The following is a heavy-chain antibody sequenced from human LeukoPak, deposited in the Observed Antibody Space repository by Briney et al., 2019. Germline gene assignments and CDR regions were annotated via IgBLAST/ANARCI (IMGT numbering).Heavy chain of an antibody. Sequence: GESLQISCKGSGYSFTTYWIGWVRQMPGKGLEWMGITYPGDPNTRYSPSFQGQVTISADKSISTAYLQWSSLKASDTAMYYCARHVTVTGGSLFDFWGQGTLVTVSS. J-gene: IGHJ4*02. CDR2: TYPGDPNT. V-gene: IGHV5-51*01. CDR3: ARHVTVTGGSLFDF. D-gene: IGHD6-19*01. CDR1: GYSFTTYW.